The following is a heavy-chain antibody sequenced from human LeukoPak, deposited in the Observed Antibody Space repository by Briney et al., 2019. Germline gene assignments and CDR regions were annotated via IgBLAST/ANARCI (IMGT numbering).Heavy chain of an antibody. J-gene: IGHJ5*02. CDR3: ARGDPYYDFWSGYRNNWFDP. CDR2: IGSRSSHI. CDR1: GFPFSSYS. Sequence: GGSLRLSCAASGFPFSSYSMNWVRQPPGKGLEWVSSIGSRSSHIYYADSVKGRLTISRDNAKNSLYLQMNSLRAEDTAVYYCARGDPYYDFWSGYRNNWFDPWGQGTLVTVSS. D-gene: IGHD3-3*01. V-gene: IGHV3-21*01.